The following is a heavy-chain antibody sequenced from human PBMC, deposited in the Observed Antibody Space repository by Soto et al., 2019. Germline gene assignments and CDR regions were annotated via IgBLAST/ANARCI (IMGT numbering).Heavy chain of an antibody. CDR2: IYPGDSAT. J-gene: IGHJ6*04. CDR3: ARTSAAGKYYYGMDV. D-gene: IGHD6-13*01. CDR1: GYSFTSYW. Sequence: EVQLVQSGAEVKKPGESLKISCKGSGYSFTSYWIGWVRQMPGKGLEWMGIIYPGDSATRYSPSLQGQVTISADKSISTAYLQWSSLKASDTAMYYCARTSAAGKYYYGMDVWGKGTTVTVSS. V-gene: IGHV5-51*01.